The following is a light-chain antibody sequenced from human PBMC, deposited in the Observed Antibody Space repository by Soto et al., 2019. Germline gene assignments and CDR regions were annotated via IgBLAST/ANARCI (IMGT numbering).Light chain of an antibody. CDR2: DTS. V-gene: IGLV7-46*01. CDR1: TGAVTSGHY. J-gene: IGLJ2*01. CDR3: LLSYSGARVV. Sequence: QAVVTQEPSLTVSPGGTVTLTCGSSTGAVTSGHYPYWFQQKPGQAPRTLIYDTSNKHSWTPARFSGSLLGGKAALTLSGAQPEDEAECYCLLSYSGARVVFGGGTKVTVL.